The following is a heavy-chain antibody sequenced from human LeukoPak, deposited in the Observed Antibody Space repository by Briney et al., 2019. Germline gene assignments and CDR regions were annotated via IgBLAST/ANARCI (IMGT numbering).Heavy chain of an antibody. Sequence: GGSLRLSCAPSDFRVTSYYMGWVRQAPGKGLDWVSLIYSGGDRYYADSVKGRFTISRDNSKNTLYLQMNSLRAEDTAVYYCAKAQIYEGYFDYWGQGTLVTVSS. J-gene: IGHJ4*02. CDR2: IYSGGDR. CDR3: AKAQIYEGYFDY. V-gene: IGHV3-66*02. CDR1: DFRVTSYY. D-gene: IGHD2/OR15-2a*01.